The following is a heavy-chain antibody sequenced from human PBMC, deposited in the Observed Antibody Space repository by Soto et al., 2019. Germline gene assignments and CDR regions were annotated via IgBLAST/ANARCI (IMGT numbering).Heavy chain of an antibody. CDR1: GFTFSSYA. Sequence: LRLSCAASGFTFSSYAMSWVRQAPGKGLEWVSAISGSGGSTYYADSVKGRFTISRDNSKNTLYLQMNSLRAEDTAVYYCAKGGNVLRYFDWSGDYFDCWGQGTLVTVSS. CDR3: AKGGNVLRYFDWSGDYFDC. V-gene: IGHV3-23*01. D-gene: IGHD3-9*01. CDR2: ISGSGGST. J-gene: IGHJ4*02.